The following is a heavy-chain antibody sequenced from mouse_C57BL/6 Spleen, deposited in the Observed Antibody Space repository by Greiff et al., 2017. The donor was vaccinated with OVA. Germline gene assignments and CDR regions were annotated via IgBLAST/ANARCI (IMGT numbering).Heavy chain of an antibody. J-gene: IGHJ1*03. Sequence: EVKLLESGPGLVKPSQSLSLTCSVTGYSITSGYYWNWIRQFPGNKLEWMGYISYDGSNNYNPSLKNRISITRDTSKNQFFLKLNSVTTEDTATYYCAITTVVGYWYFDVWGTGTTVTVSS. V-gene: IGHV3-6*01. CDR2: ISYDGSN. CDR3: AITTVVGYWYFDV. D-gene: IGHD1-1*01. CDR1: GYSITSGYY.